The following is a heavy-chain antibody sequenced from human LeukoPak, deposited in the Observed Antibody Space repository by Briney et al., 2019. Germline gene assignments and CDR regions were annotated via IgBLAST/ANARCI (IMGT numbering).Heavy chain of an antibody. D-gene: IGHD5-12*01. CDR1: GYTFTSYD. J-gene: IGHJ6*02. CDR2: MNPNSGNT. Sequence: ASVKASCKASGYTFTSYDIHWVRQATGQGLEWMGWMNPNSGNTGYAQKFQGRVTMTRNTSISTAYMELSSLRSEDTAVYYCARGRGIVATIYYYYYGMDVWGQGTTVTVSS. V-gene: IGHV1-8*01. CDR3: ARGRGIVATIYYYYYGMDV.